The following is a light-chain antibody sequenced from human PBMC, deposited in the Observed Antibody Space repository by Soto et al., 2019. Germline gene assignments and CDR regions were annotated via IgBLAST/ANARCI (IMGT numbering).Light chain of an antibody. V-gene: IGLV1-40*01. J-gene: IGLJ1*01. CDR1: SSKIGAGYD. Sequence: QYVLTQPPSVSGAPGQSVTISCTGSSSKIGAGYDVHWYQQLPGTAPKLLIYGNSNRPSGVPDRFSGSKSGTSASLAITGLQAEDEADYYCQSYDSRLSGYVFGTGTKLTVL. CDR2: GNS. CDR3: QSYDSRLSGYV.